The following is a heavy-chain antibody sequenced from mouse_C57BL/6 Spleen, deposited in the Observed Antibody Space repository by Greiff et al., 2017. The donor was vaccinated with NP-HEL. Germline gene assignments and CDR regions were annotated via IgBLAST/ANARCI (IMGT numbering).Heavy chain of an antibody. CDR2: IDPSDSYT. CDR1: GFNITDYY. CDR3: ARSDYDGLAY. J-gene: IGHJ2*01. D-gene: IGHD2-4*01. Sequence: QVQLQQSGAELVKPGASVKLSCTASGFNITDYYMHWVKQRPGQGLEWIGEIDPSDSYTNYNQKFKGKATLTVDTSSSTAYMQLSSLTSEDSAVYYCARSDYDGLAYWGQGTTLTVSS. V-gene: IGHV1-50*01.